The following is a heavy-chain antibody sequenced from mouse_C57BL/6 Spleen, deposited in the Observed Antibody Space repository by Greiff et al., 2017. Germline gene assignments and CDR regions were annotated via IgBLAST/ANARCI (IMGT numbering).Heavy chain of an antibody. D-gene: IGHD2-1*01. Sequence: VKLMESGPGLVAPSQSLSITCTVSGFSLTSYGVHWVRQPPGKGLEWLVVIWSDGNTTYNSALKSRLSISKDNSKSQVFLKMNSLQTDDTAMYYCARHEGNFYYAMDYWGQGTSVTVSS. J-gene: IGHJ4*01. V-gene: IGHV2-6-1*01. CDR1: GFSLTSYG. CDR2: IWSDGNT. CDR3: ARHEGNFYYAMDY.